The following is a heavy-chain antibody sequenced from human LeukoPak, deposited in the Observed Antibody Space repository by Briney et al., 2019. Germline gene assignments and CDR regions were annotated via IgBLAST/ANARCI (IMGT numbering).Heavy chain of an antibody. D-gene: IGHD3-10*01. J-gene: IGHJ3*02. V-gene: IGHV4-34*01. Sequence: SETLSLTCAVYGGSFSGYYWSWIRQPPGKGLEWIGEINHSGSTNYNPSLKSRVTISVDTSKNQFSLKLSSVTAADTAVYYCARQYGSGSYSNAFDIWGQGTMSPSLQ. CDR1: GGSFSGYY. CDR2: INHSGST. CDR3: ARQYGSGSYSNAFDI.